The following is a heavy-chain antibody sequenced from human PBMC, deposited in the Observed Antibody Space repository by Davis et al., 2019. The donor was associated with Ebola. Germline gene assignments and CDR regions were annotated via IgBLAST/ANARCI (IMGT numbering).Heavy chain of an antibody. CDR2: ISYDGSNK. D-gene: IGHD2-15*01. Sequence: GESLKISCAASGFTFSSYAMHWVRQAPGKGLEWVAVISYDGSNKYYADSVKGRFTISRDNSKNTLYLQMNSLRAEDTAVYYCASGLVVVVAATRRGAFDIWGQGTMVTVSS. J-gene: IGHJ3*02. CDR3: ASGLVVVVAATRRGAFDI. CDR1: GFTFSSYA. V-gene: IGHV3-30-3*01.